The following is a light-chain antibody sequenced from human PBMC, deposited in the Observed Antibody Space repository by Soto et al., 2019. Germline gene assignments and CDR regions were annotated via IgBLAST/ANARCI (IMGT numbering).Light chain of an antibody. Sequence: DIQMTQSPSSLSASVGDRVTITCQASQDIKNYLNWYQQKPGKAPNLLIYDASNLKTGLPSRFSGRGSGTHFTFTTSSLQPEDIVTYYCQHYDHLPPLSFGGGTKVEIK. CDR1: QDIKNY. CDR2: DAS. CDR3: QHYDHLPPLS. J-gene: IGKJ4*01. V-gene: IGKV1-33*01.